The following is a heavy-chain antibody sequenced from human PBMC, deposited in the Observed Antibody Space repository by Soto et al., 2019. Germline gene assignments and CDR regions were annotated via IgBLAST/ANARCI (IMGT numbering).Heavy chain of an antibody. D-gene: IGHD5-12*01. CDR2: IYPGDSDT. CDR3: ARDLVRDGYGYGMDV. J-gene: IGHJ6*02. V-gene: IGHV5-51*01. CDR1: GYSFTSYW. Sequence: EVQLVQSGAEVKKPGESLKISCKGSGYSFTSYWIGWVRQMPGKGLEWMGIIYPGDSDTRYSPSFQGQVTISADKSIXTAYLQWSSLKASDTAMYYCARDLVRDGYGYGMDVWGQGTTVTVSS.